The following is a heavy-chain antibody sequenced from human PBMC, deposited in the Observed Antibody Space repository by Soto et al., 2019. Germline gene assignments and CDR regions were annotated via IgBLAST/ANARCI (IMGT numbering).Heavy chain of an antibody. CDR1: GFTFSSYW. CDR3: ARDVYSSYLFDH. CDR2: INQPGSEK. Sequence: EMQLVESGGGLVQPGGSLRLSCAVSGFTFSSYWMAWVRQAPGKGLEWVASINQPGSEKYYVDSVKGRFTISRDNAKSSLFLQLNSLRAEDTAVYYCARDVYSSYLFDHWGQGTLVTVSS. J-gene: IGHJ4*02. V-gene: IGHV3-7*05. D-gene: IGHD4-4*01.